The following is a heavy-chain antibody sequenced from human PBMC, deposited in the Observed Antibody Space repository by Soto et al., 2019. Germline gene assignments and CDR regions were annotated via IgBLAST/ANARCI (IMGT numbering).Heavy chain of an antibody. J-gene: IGHJ4*02. CDR3: AKSHTTSGWYVTTDY. V-gene: IGHV3-9*01. CDR1: GLTFGYYA. CDR2: ISWNSGSI. D-gene: IGHD6-19*01. Sequence: GGSPGSACAASGLTFGYYAMQWVRQAPGKGLEWVSAISWNSGSIDYADSVKGRFTISRDNAKNSLYLQMNSLRAEDTALYYCAKSHTTSGWYVTTDYWGQGTRVTVSS.